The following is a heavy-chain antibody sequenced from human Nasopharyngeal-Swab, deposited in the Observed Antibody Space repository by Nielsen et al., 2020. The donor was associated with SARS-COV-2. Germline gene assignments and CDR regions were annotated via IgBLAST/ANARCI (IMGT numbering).Heavy chain of an antibody. J-gene: IGHJ5*02. CDR3: AKDGDNILPGYYLKPDNWFDP. CDR2: ISGSGVT. V-gene: IGHV3-23*01. D-gene: IGHD3-9*01. Sequence: WIRHPPGKGLDWVSSISGSGVTYHADSVKGRFNISRDISKNTLYLQMNSLRAADTAVYYCAKDGDNILPGYYLKPDNWFDPWGQGTLVTVSS.